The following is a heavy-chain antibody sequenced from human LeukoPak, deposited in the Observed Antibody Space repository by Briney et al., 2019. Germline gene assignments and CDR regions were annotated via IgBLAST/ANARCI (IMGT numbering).Heavy chain of an antibody. Sequence: GGSLRLSCAASGFTFTSYAIHWVRQAPGKGLEWVALISYDANSKYYTDSVKGRFTISRDNSRNTVHLQMNSLRPEDTAVYYCARDKGGITMPGRGFDYWGQGTLVTVSS. V-gene: IGHV3-30-3*01. CDR3: ARDKGGITMPGRGFDY. CDR1: GFTFTSYA. J-gene: IGHJ4*02. CDR2: ISYDANSK. D-gene: IGHD3-10*01.